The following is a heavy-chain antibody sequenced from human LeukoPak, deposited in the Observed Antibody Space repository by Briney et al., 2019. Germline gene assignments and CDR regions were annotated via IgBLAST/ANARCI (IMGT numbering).Heavy chain of an antibody. CDR2: INPSGGST. J-gene: IGHJ4*02. D-gene: IGHD3-3*01. V-gene: IGHV1-46*01. Sequence: GASVKVSCKASGYTFTSYYMRWVRQAPGQGLEWMGIINPSGGSTSYAQKFQGRVTMTRDTSTSTVYMELSSLRSEDTAVYYCARDKVDYDFWSGYYDYWGQGTLVTVSS. CDR3: ARDKVDYDFWSGYYDY. CDR1: GYTFTSYY.